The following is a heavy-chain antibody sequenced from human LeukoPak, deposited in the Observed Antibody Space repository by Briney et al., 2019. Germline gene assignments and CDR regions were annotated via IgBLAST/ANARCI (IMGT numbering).Heavy chain of an antibody. CDR1: GYTFTSYG. V-gene: IGHV1-69*13. J-gene: IGHJ4*02. CDR2: IIPIFGTA. CDR3: ARALWFGELHHLLGMYYFDY. D-gene: IGHD3-10*01. Sequence: ASVKVSCKASGYTFTSYGISWVRQAPGQGLEWMGGIIPIFGTANYAQKFQGRVTITADESTSTAYMELSSLRSEDTAVYYCARALWFGELHHLLGMYYFDYWGQGTLVTVSS.